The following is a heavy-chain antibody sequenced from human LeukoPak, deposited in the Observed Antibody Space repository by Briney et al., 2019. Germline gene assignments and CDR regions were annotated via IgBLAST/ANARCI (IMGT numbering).Heavy chain of an antibody. D-gene: IGHD5-12*01. CDR2: FDPEDGET. Sequence: ASVKVSCKVSGYTLTELSMHWVRQAPGKGLEWMGGFDPEDGETIYAQKFQGRVTMTEDTSTDTAYMELSSLRSEDTAVYYCARMKIVATIGSGMAGVNWFDPWGQGTLVTVSS. CDR3: ARMKIVATIGSGMAGVNWFDP. CDR1: GYTLTELS. V-gene: IGHV1-24*01. J-gene: IGHJ5*02.